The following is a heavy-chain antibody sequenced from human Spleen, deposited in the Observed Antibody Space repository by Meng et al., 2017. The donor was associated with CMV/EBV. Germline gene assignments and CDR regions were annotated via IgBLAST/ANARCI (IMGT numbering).Heavy chain of an antibody. CDR1: SSYY. Sequence: SSYYWGWIRQPPGKGLEWIGSIYYSGSTYYNPSLKSRVTISVDTSRNQFSLKLSSVTAADTAVYYCARVVHRWFGDLVSSGEYYFDYWGQGALVTVSS. J-gene: IGHJ4*02. V-gene: IGHV4-39*07. CDR3: ARVVHRWFGDLVSSGEYYFDY. D-gene: IGHD3-10*01. CDR2: IYYSGST.